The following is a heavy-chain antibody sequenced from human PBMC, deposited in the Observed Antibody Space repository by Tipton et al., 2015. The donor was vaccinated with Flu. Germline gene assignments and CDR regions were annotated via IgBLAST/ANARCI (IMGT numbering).Heavy chain of an antibody. CDR1: GYIFTDYY. V-gene: IGHV1-2*02. J-gene: IGHJ5*02. D-gene: IGHD3-9*01. CDR3: ARDIFLSASTTHWFDP. CDR2: INPNSGGT. Sequence: QLVQSGAEVKKPGASVKVSCKASGYIFTDYYMHWVRQAPGQGLEWMGWINPNSGGTDYAQKFQGRVTMTRDTSISTAYMELSRLISDDTAVYYCARDIFLSASTTHWFDPWGQGTLVTVSS.